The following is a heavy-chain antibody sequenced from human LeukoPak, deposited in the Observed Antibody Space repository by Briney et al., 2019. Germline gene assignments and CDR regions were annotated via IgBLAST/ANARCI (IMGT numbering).Heavy chain of an antibody. Sequence: PGGSLRLSCAASGFTFSIYAMSWVRQAPGKGLQRVSSITSRGESTWYVDSVKGRFTITRDNSENTLYLQTHSLRAEDTAVYYCARDRPNYYGSDGHYYRRDGDYWGRGTLVSVSS. J-gene: IGHJ4*02. V-gene: IGHV3-23*01. CDR2: ITSRGEST. D-gene: IGHD3-22*01. CDR1: GFTFSIYA. CDR3: ARDRPNYYGSDGHYYRRDGDY.